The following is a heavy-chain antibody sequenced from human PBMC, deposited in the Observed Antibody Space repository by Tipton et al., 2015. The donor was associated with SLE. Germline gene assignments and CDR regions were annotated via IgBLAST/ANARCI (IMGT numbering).Heavy chain of an antibody. CDR3: ARQFDYTGFAHWYFDL. Sequence: TLSLTCTVSGGSIGSYYWSWIRQPPGKGLEWIGYISDSGSTDYNPSLKSRVTMSVDTSKNQFSLKLRSVTAADTAVYYCARQFDYTGFAHWYFDLWGRGTLVTVSS. CDR2: ISDSGST. J-gene: IGHJ2*01. CDR1: GGSIGSYY. D-gene: IGHD3-9*01. V-gene: IGHV4-59*08.